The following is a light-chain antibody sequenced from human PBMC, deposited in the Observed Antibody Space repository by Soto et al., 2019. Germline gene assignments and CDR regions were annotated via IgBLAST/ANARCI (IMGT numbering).Light chain of an antibody. Sequence: DIQLTQSPSFLSASVGDRVTITCRASQDISRYLAWYQQKAGKAPKLLIYAASTLQKGFPSRVSGSGSGTESTLTISSLLPDHFATYYCQQLNTFPRFSFGPGTEVDI. CDR3: QQLNTFPRFS. CDR2: AAS. CDR1: QDISRY. V-gene: IGKV1-9*01. J-gene: IGKJ3*01.